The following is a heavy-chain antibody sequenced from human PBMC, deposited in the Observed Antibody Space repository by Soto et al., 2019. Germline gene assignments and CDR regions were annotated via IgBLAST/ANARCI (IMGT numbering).Heavy chain of an antibody. D-gene: IGHD2-2*02. V-gene: IGHV3-9*01. Sequence: PGGSLRLSCAASGFTFDDYAMHWVRQAPGKGLEWVSGISRNSGSIAYADSVKGRFTISRDNAKNTLYLQMNSLRAEDTAVYYCATGYCTSASCYIANDNWFDPWGQGTLVTVSS. CDR3: ATGYCTSASCYIANDNWFDP. J-gene: IGHJ5*02. CDR1: GFTFDDYA. CDR2: ISRNSGSI.